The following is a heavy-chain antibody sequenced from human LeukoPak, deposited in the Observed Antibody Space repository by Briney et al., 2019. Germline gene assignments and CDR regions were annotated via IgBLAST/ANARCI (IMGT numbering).Heavy chain of an antibody. V-gene: IGHV3-21*04. CDR3: AKSPRRDGYSISTYYFDY. J-gene: IGHJ4*02. Sequence: GGSLRLSCAASGFTFSSYSMNWVRQAPGKGLEWVSSISSSSSYIYYADSVKGRFTISRDNSKNTLYLQMNSLRAEDTAVYYCAKSPRRDGYSISTYYFDYWGQGTLVTVSS. D-gene: IGHD5-24*01. CDR2: ISSSSSYI. CDR1: GFTFSSYS.